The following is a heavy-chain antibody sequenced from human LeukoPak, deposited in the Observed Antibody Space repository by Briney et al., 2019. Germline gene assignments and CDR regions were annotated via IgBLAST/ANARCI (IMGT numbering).Heavy chain of an antibody. CDR1: GGSISSGSYY. J-gene: IGHJ5*02. Sequence: PSQTLSLTCTVSGGSISSGSYYWSWIRQPAGKGLEWIGRIYTSGSTNYNPSLKSRVTISVDTSKNQFSLKLSSVTAADTAVYYCARSSGWRGSVDPWGQGTLVTVSS. CDR3: ARSSGWRGSVDP. V-gene: IGHV4-61*02. CDR2: IYTSGST. D-gene: IGHD6-19*01.